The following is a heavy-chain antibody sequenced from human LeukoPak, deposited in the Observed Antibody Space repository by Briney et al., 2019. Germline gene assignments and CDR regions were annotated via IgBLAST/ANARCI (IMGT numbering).Heavy chain of an antibody. CDR1: GFTFSSYS. D-gene: IGHD3-22*01. V-gene: IGHV4-34*01. CDR2: INHSGST. J-gene: IGHJ4*02. Sequence: GSLRLSCAASGFTFSSYSMNWVRQPPGKGLEWIGEINHSGSTNYNPSLKSRVTISVDTSKNQFSLKLSSVTAADTAVYYCARGVNPMIVSPYYFDYWGQGTLVTVSS. CDR3: ARGVNPMIVSPYYFDY.